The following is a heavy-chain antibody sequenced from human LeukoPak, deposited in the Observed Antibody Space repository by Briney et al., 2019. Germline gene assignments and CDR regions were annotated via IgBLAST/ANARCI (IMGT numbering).Heavy chain of an antibody. V-gene: IGHV1-46*01. D-gene: IGHD5-24*01. J-gene: IGHJ4*02. Sequence: ASVKVSCKASGYIIATYYIDWVRQAPGQGLEWMGRINPSGGSTNYTRQFQDRVTMTSDTSSTTVYMELSSLRSEDTAVYFCARVSRDGYYLFDYWGQGTPVTVSS. CDR1: GYIIATYY. CDR3: ARVSRDGYYLFDY. CDR2: INPSGGST.